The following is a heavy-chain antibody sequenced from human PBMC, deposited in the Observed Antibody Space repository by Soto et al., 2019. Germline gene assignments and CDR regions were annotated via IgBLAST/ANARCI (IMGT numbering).Heavy chain of an antibody. D-gene: IGHD1-26*01. CDR1: GFTFSTHG. CDR3: AKEFQWELHAFDI. J-gene: IGHJ3*02. V-gene: IGHV3-30*18. Sequence: QVQLVESGGGVVQPGRSLRLSCAASGFTFSTHGMHWVRQAPGKGLEWVAVMGNDGITTFYADSVKGRFTISRDNSKNTLFLQMNSLRADDTAVYYCAKEFQWELHAFDIWGQGTMVTVSS. CDR2: MGNDGITT.